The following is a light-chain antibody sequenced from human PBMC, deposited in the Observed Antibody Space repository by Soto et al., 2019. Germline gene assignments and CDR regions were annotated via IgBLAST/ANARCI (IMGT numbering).Light chain of an antibody. J-gene: IGKJ1*01. V-gene: IGKV1-5*03. CDR2: KAS. CDR3: QQYNSYRWT. CDR1: QSISSW. Sequence: DIQMTQSPSTRSASVGDRVTITCRASQSISSWLAWYQQKPGKAPKLLIYKASSLESGVPSRFSGSGSGTEFTLTISSLQPDDFATYYCQQYNSYRWTFGQGTKVDIK.